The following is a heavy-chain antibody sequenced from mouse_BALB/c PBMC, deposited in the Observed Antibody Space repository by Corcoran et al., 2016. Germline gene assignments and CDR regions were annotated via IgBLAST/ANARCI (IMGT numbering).Heavy chain of an antibody. J-gene: IGHJ4*01. CDR1: GYTFTNYG. D-gene: IGHD2-1*01. CDR3: ASGNPYAMDY. V-gene: IGHV9-1*02. CDR2: INTYTGEP. Sequence: QIQLVQSGPELKKPGETVKISCKASGYTFTNYGMNWVKQAPGKGLKWMGWINTYTGEPTYADDFKGRFAFSLETSASTAYLQINNLKNEDMATYVCASGNPYAMDYWGQGTSVTVSS.